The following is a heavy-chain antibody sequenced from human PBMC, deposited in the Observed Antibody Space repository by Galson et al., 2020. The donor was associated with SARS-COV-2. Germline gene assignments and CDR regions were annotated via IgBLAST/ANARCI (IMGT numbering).Heavy chain of an antibody. Sequence: ASETLSLSCTVSGGSVTSGSYYWTWIRQPPGKGLEWIGYIYSSGSTNYKPSLKSRVTISVDTSKNQFSLKLTSVTAADTAVYYCARGKTFCGGDCHSPFDYWGQGTLVTVSS. D-gene: IGHD2-21*02. CDR2: IYSSGST. J-gene: IGHJ4*02. V-gene: IGHV4-61*01. CDR3: ARGKTFCGGDCHSPFDY. CDR1: GGSVTSGSYY.